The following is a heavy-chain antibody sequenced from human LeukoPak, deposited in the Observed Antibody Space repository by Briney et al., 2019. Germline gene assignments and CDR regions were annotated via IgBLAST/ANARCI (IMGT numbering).Heavy chain of an antibody. V-gene: IGHV4-30-4*01. D-gene: IGHD2-2*01. J-gene: IGHJ3*02. CDR2: IYYSGST. Sequence: SETLSLTCTVSGGSISSGDYYWSWIRQPPGKGLEWIGYIYYSGSTYYNPSLKSRVTISVDTSKNQFSLKLSSVTDADTAVYYCASSMDCSSTSCSELDAFDIWGQGTMVTVSS. CDR3: ASSMDCSSTSCSELDAFDI. CDR1: GGSISSGDYY.